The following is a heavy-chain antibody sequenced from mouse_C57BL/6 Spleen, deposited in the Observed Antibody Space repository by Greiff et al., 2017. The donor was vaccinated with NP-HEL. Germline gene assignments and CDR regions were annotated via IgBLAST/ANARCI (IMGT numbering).Heavy chain of an antibody. CDR2: ISDGGSYT. Sequence: DVKLVESGGGLVKPGGSLKLSCAASGFTFSSYAMSWVRQTPEKRLEWVATISDGGSYTYYPDNVKGRFTISRDNAKNNLYLQMSHLKSEDTAMYYCARGGGYDEGLAYWGQGTLVTVSA. V-gene: IGHV5-4*03. D-gene: IGHD2-2*01. J-gene: IGHJ3*01. CDR3: ARGGGYDEGLAY. CDR1: GFTFSSYA.